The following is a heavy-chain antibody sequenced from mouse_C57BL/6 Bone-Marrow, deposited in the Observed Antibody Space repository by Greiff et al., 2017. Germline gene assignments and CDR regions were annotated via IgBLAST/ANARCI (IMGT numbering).Heavy chain of an antibody. CDR2: INPNNGGT. D-gene: IGHD2-4*01. J-gene: IGHJ3*01. Sequence: VHVKQSGPELVKPGASVKIPCKASGYTFTDYNMDWVKQSHGKSLEWIGDINPNNGGTIYNQKFKGKATLTVDKSSSTAYMELRSLTSEDTAVYYCAIYYDLAYWGQGTLVTVSA. CDR1: GYTFTDYN. CDR3: AIYYDLAY. V-gene: IGHV1-18*01.